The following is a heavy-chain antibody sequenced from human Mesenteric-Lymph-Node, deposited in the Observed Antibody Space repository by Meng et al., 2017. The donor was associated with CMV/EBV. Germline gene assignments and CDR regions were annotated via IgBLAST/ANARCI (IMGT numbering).Heavy chain of an antibody. J-gene: IGHJ6*02. CDR1: GCTFRNYA. CDR3: AKGDTIRDYSYYGMDV. D-gene: IGHD3-10*01. CDR2: IRYDGRNK. V-gene: IGHV3-30*02. Sequence: GESLKISCASSGCTFRNYAMHWVRQAPVKGLEWGAFIRYDGRNKYHADSVKCRFTISRDNSRNTLHLQMDSLRSEDTAVYYCAKGDTIRDYSYYGMDVWGQGTTVTVSS.